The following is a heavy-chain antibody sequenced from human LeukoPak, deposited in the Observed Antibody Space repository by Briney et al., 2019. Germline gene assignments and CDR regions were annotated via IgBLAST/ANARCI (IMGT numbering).Heavy chain of an antibody. CDR2: IYYSGST. V-gene: IGHV4-39*07. J-gene: IGHJ3*02. Sequence: PSETLSLTCTVSGGSISSSSYYWGWIRQPPGKGLEWIGSIYYSGSTYYNPSLKSRVTISADTSKNQFSLKLSSVTAADTAVYYCASQAGSYYFRAFDIWGQGTMVTVSS. D-gene: IGHD1-26*01. CDR3: ASQAGSYYFRAFDI. CDR1: GGSISSSSYY.